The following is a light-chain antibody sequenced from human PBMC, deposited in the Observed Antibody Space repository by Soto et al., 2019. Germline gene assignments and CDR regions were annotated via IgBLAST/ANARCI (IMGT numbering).Light chain of an antibody. V-gene: IGLV1-40*01. Sequence: QSVLTQPPSVSGAPGQRVTISCTGSSSNIGAGYEVHWYQQLPGTAPKLLIFSDINRPSGVPARFSASKSGSSASLAISGLQAEDEADYYCQSYDSVLSASVFGGGTKLTVL. CDR3: QSYDSVLSASV. CDR2: SDI. J-gene: IGLJ2*01. CDR1: SSNIGAGYE.